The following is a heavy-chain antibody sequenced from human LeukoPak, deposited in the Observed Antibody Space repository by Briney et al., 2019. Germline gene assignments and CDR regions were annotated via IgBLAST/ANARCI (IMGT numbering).Heavy chain of an antibody. Sequence: SETLSLTCTVSGGSIKSYYWSWIRQPPGKGLVWVGQIYYSGSTNYNPSLKSRVTISLDTSKNQFSLKLNSVTAADTAVYYCARAMGGAGTVTDYWGQGTLVTVSS. CDR3: ARAMGGAGTVTDY. J-gene: IGHJ4*02. V-gene: IGHV4-59*01. CDR2: IYYSGST. CDR1: GGSIKSYY. D-gene: IGHD6-13*01.